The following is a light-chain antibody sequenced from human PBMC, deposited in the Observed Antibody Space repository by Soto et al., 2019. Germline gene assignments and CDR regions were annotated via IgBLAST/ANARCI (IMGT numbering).Light chain of an antibody. CDR2: GTS. CDR3: QQHGTT. V-gene: IGKV3-20*01. CDR1: QSVSNSD. Sequence: EIVLTQSPGTLSLSPGERATLSCRASQSVSNSDIAWYQQKPGQAPRLLIYGTSTRATGIPDRFSGSGSGTDFTLTISRLELEDIAVYYCQQHGTTFGQGTKVQIK. J-gene: IGKJ1*01.